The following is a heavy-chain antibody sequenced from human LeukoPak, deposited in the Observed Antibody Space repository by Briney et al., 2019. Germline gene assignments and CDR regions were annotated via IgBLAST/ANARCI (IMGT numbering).Heavy chain of an antibody. CDR2: TYTGGDT. Sequence: PGGSLRLSCAASGSIVSSNYMTWVRQAPGKGLEWVSITYTGGDTYYADSVKGRFTISRDNSKNTLSLHMNSLRAEDTAVYYCARGGSPRQVDNWGQGTLVTVSS. D-gene: IGHD2-15*01. CDR1: GSIVSSNY. J-gene: IGHJ4*02. V-gene: IGHV3-53*01. CDR3: ARGGSPRQVDN.